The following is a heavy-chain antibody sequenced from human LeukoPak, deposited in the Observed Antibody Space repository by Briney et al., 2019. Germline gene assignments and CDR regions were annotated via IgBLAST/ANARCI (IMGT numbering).Heavy chain of an antibody. CDR1: GGSFSGYY. V-gene: IGHV4-34*01. Sequence: ASETLSLTCAVYGGSFSGYYWSWIRQSPGKGLEWIGEINHSGSTNYNPSLKSRVTISLDTSKNQFSLKLSSVTAADTAVYYCARPIVEWERLGRAFDIWGQGTMVTVS. D-gene: IGHD1-26*01. J-gene: IGHJ3*02. CDR3: ARPIVEWERLGRAFDI. CDR2: INHSGST.